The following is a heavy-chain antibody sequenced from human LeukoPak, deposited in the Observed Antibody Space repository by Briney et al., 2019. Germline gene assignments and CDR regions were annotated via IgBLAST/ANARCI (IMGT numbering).Heavy chain of an antibody. CDR2: ISGSGGST. D-gene: IGHD3-22*01. V-gene: IGHV3-23*01. J-gene: IGHJ6*02. CDR3: AKADSSGYYPYYYYGMDV. CDR1: GFAFSSYA. Sequence: GGSLRLSCAASGFAFSSYAMSWVRQAPGKGLEWVSAISGSGGSTYYADSVKGRFTISRDNSKNTLYLQMNSLRAEDTAVYYCAKADSSGYYPYYYYGMDVWGQGTTVTVSS.